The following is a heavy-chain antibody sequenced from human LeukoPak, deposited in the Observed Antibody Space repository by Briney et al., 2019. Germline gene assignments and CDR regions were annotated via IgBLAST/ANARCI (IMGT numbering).Heavy chain of an antibody. CDR1: GFTFSSYV. CDR2: ISYDGSNK. D-gene: IGHD2-15*01. J-gene: IGHJ6*02. CDR3: ARDCDGSCYSFYYYYGMDV. Sequence: PGGSLRLSCAASGFTFSSYVMHWVRQAPGKGLEWVAVISYDGSNKYYADSVKGRFTISRDNSKNTLYLRMNSLRAEDTAVYYCARDCDGSCYSFYYYYGMDVWGQGTTVTVSS. V-gene: IGHV3-30-3*01.